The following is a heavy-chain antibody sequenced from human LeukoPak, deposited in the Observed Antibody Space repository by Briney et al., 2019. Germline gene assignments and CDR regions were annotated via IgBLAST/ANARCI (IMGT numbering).Heavy chain of an antibody. CDR3: ARQTDIAGSRAWFDP. Sequence: SETLSLTCAVYGGSFSGYYWAWIRQPPGKGLEWIGNIFYSENTHCNPSLKSRVTMSVDTSKNQFSLKLSSVTVADTAVYYCARQTDIAGSRAWFDPWGQGTLVTVSS. J-gene: IGHJ5*02. D-gene: IGHD2-15*01. CDR1: GGSFSGYY. CDR2: IFYSENT. V-gene: IGHV4-34*12.